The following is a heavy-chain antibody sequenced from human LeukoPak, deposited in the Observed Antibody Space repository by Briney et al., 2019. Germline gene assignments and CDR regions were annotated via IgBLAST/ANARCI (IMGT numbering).Heavy chain of an antibody. V-gene: IGHV3-33*01. J-gene: IGHJ6*02. Sequence: GRSLRLSCAASGFTFSSYGMHWVRQAPGKGLEWVAVIWYDGSNKYYADSVKGRFTISRDNSKNTLYLQMNSLRAEDTAVYYCARDADIVVVPAARDCYGMDVWGQGTTVTVSS. CDR1: GFTFSSYG. CDR3: ARDADIVVVPAARDCYGMDV. CDR2: IWYDGSNK. D-gene: IGHD2-2*01.